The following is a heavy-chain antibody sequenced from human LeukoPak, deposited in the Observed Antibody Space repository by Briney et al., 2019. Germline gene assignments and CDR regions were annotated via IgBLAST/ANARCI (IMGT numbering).Heavy chain of an antibody. J-gene: IGHJ4*02. Sequence: PGESLRLSCAASGXAFSSYSVNWVRQAPGKGLEWVSYISSSTSSNINYADSVKGRFTISRDNAKNSLYLQMNSLRDEDTAVYYCARDLDWAFDYWGQGILVTVSS. V-gene: IGHV3-48*02. CDR3: ARDLDWAFDY. CDR2: ISSSTSSNI. D-gene: IGHD3-9*01. CDR1: GXAFSSYS.